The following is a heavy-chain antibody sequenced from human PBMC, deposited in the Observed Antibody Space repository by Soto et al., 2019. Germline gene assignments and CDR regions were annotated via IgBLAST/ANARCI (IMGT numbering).Heavy chain of an antibody. CDR2: IVVGSGNT. CDR3: AADQMGTINFDY. J-gene: IGHJ4*02. CDR1: GFTFTSSA. D-gene: IGHD2-8*01. V-gene: IGHV1-58*01. Sequence: SVKVSCKASGFTFTSSAVQWVRQARGQRLEWIGWIVVGSGNTNYAQKFQERVTITRDMSTSTAYMELSSLRSEDTAVYYCAADQMGTINFDYWGQGTLVTVSS.